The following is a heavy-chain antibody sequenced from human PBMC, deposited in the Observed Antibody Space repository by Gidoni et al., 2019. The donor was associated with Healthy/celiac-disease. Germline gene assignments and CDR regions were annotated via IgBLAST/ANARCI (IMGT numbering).Heavy chain of an antibody. CDR3: ARGGVQLERRVYYYYGMDV. CDR2: IYHSGST. CDR1: GYSISSGYY. Sequence: QVQLQESGPGLVKPSETLSLTCAVSGYSISSGYYWGWIRQPPGKGLEWIGSIYHSGSTYYNPSLKSRVTISVDTSKNQFSLKLSSVTAADTAVYYCARGGVQLERRVYYYYGMDVWGQGTTVTVSS. J-gene: IGHJ6*02. V-gene: IGHV4-38-2*01. D-gene: IGHD1-1*01.